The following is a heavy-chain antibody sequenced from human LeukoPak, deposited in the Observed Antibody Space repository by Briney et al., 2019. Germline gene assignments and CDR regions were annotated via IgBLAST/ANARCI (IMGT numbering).Heavy chain of an antibody. CDR3: ARGYDILTGYLDY. D-gene: IGHD3-9*01. J-gene: IGHJ4*02. CDR2: IYYSGST. Sequence: SETLSLTCTVSGGSISSHYWSWIRQPPGKGLEWIGYIYYSGSTKYNPSLKSRVTISVDTSKSQFSLKLSSVTAADTAVYYCARGYDILTGYLDYWGQGTLVTVSS. CDR1: GGSISSHY. V-gene: IGHV4-59*11.